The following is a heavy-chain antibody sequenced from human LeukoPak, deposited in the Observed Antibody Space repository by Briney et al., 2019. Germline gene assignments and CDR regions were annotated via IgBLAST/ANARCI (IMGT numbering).Heavy chain of an antibody. CDR2: IYYSGST. J-gene: IGHJ5*02. V-gene: IGHV4-59*01. Sequence: PSETLSLTCTVSGGSISSYYWSWIRQPPGKGLEWIGYIYYSGSTNYNPSLKSRVTMSVDTSKNQFSLKLSSMTAADTAVYYCARYGDYTWFDPWGQGTLVTVSS. D-gene: IGHD4-17*01. CDR1: GGSISSYY. CDR3: ARYGDYTWFDP.